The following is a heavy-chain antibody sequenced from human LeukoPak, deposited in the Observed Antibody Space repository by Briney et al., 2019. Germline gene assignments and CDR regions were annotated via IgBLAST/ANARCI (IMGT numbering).Heavy chain of an antibody. D-gene: IGHD6-13*01. Sequence: SETLSLTCTVSGGSISSYYWSWIRQPPGKGLEWIGYIYYSGNTNYNPSLKSRVTISVDTSKNQFSLKLSSVTAADTAVYYCAAAPDHSSSDYYGMDVWGQGTTVTVSS. J-gene: IGHJ6*02. V-gene: IGHV4-59*08. CDR1: GGSISSYY. CDR3: AAAPDHSSSDYYGMDV. CDR2: IYYSGNT.